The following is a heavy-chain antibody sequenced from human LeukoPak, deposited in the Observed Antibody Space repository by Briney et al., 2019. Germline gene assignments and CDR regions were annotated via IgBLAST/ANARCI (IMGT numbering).Heavy chain of an antibody. D-gene: IGHD3-16*02. CDR3: ARAKNGYRYQTFDN. Sequence: ASVKVSCKASGYTFSGYYIYWVRQAPGQGLEWVGYINPNRGVTKYAQKFQGRVTMTRDMSFTTAYMELNSLTSDDTAVYYCARAKNGYRYQTFDNWGEGTLVTVTS. J-gene: IGHJ4*02. CDR2: INPNRGVT. V-gene: IGHV1-2*02. CDR1: GYTFSGYY.